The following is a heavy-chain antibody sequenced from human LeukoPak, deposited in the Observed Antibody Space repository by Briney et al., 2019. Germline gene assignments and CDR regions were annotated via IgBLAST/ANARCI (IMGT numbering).Heavy chain of an antibody. CDR3: AKDRKYQLLTPAYFDY. CDR1: GFAFSSYG. Sequence: PGGSLRLSCAASGFAFSSYGMSWVRQAPGKGLEWVSAISGSGGSTHYADSVKGRFTISRDNSKNTLYLQMNSLRAEDTAVYYCAKDRKYQLLTPAYFDYWGQGTLVTVSS. V-gene: IGHV3-23*01. CDR2: ISGSGGST. J-gene: IGHJ4*02. D-gene: IGHD2-2*01.